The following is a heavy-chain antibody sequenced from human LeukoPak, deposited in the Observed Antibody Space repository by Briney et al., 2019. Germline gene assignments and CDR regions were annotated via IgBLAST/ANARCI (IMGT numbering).Heavy chain of an antibody. CDR1: GGTFSSYA. J-gene: IGHJ5*02. D-gene: IGHD3-10*01. CDR2: IIPIFGTA. Sequence: SVKVSCKASGGTFSSYAISWVRQAPGQGLEWMGRIIPIFGTANYAQKFQSRVTITTDESTSTAYMELSSLRSEDTAVYYCARLNRITMVRGVIIGSTWFDPWGQGTLVTVSS. V-gene: IGHV1-69*05. CDR3: ARLNRITMVRGVIIGSTWFDP.